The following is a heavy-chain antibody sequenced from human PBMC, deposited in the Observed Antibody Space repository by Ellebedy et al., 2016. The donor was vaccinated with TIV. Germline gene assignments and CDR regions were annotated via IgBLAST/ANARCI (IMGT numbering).Heavy chain of an antibody. CDR2: LSGSGGST. Sequence: PGGSLRLSCVASGFTFSSYAMSRVRQAPGKGLEWVSSLSGSGGSTSYADSVKGRFTISRDNSKTSTYLQMNSLRAEDTAVYYWARWGDGKRPDYWGQGTLVTVSS. CDR3: ARWGDGKRPDY. CDR1: GFTFSSYA. V-gene: IGHV3-23*01. J-gene: IGHJ4*02. D-gene: IGHD2-21*02.